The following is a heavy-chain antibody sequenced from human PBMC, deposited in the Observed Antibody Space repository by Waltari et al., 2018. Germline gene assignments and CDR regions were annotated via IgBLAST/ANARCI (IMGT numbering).Heavy chain of an antibody. D-gene: IGHD1-1*01. V-gene: IGHV5-51*03. CDR3: ARFGGSHFETATFDY. CDR1: GYSFYGYW. CDR2: VYPDNSEA. Sequence: EVQLVQSGAEVKKPDESLKISCKGSGYSFYGYWIAWVRQMPGKGLEWMGIVYPDNSEARDSPSFQGKVTISADKSISTAYLQWNSLKASDTAMYYCARFGGSHFETATFDYWGQGTLVTVSS. J-gene: IGHJ4*02.